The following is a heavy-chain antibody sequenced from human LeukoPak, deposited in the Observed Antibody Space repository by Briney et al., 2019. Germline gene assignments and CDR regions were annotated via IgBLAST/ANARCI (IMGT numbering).Heavy chain of an antibody. CDR1: GGSIRPYY. CDR3: ARDRVSAGGFDY. D-gene: IGHD2-15*01. J-gene: IGHJ4*02. Sequence: SETLSLTCSVSGGSIRPYYWSWLRQPPGKGLEWIGYIYYSGTTNYNPSLKSRVTISVDTSKNQFSLKLSSVTAADTPVYYCARDRVSAGGFDYWGQGTLVTVSS. V-gene: IGHV4-59*01. CDR2: IYYSGTT.